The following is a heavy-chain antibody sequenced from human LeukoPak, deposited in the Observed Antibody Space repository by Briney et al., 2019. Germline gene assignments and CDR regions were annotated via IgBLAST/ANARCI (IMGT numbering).Heavy chain of an antibody. CDR3: ASGTDGDYPVY. J-gene: IGHJ4*02. D-gene: IGHD4-17*01. CDR1: GGTFSSYA. CDR2: IIPILGIA. V-gene: IGHV1-69*04. Sequence: ASVKVSCKASGGTFSSYAISWVRQAPGQGLEWMGRIIPILGIANYAQKFQGRVAITADKSTSTAYMELSSLRSEDTAVYYCASGTDGDYPVYWGQGTLVTVSS.